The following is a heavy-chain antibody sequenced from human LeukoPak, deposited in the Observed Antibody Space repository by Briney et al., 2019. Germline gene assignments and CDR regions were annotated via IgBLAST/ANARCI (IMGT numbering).Heavy chain of an antibody. V-gene: IGHV1-46*01. D-gene: IGHD4-23*01. CDR3: ARDGGYGGNSDVGRVTIMMDV. J-gene: IGHJ6*04. CDR1: GYTFTRYY. CDR2: INPSGTWT. Sequence: GASVKVSCKAFGYTFTRYYMHWVRQAPGQGPGWMGVINPSGTWTTYPQKFQGRLTLTRDTSISTAYMELSRLRSDDTAVYYCARDGGYGGNSDVGRVTIMMDVWGKGTTVTVSS.